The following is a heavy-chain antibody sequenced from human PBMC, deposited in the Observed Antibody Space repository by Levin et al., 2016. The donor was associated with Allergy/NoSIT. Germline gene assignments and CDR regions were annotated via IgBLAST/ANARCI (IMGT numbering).Heavy chain of an antibody. D-gene: IGHD3-16*01. V-gene: IGHV3-23*01. J-gene: IGHJ4*02. CDR2: TSGSGGST. Sequence: GESLKISCAASGFTFSSYAMSWVRQAPGKGLEWVSATSGSGGSTYYADSVKGRFTISRDNSKNTLYLQMNSLRAEDTAVYYCAKAPSEWGTFDYWGQGTLVTVSS. CDR3: AKAPSEWGTFDY. CDR1: GFTFSSYA.